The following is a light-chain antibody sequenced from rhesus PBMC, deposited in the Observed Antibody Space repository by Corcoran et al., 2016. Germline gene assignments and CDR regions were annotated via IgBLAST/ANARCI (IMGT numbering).Light chain of an antibody. CDR2: GAS. CDR1: QSVGSY. V-gene: IGKV3-24*04. Sequence: ETVVTQSPATLSLSPGERATLSCRASQSVGSYLAWYQQKPGQAPSLLIYGASSRATGIPDRFSGSGSGTDFTLTISSLEPEDVGVYYCQQSSNLSHSFGQWTKVEIK. J-gene: IGKJ2*01. CDR3: QQSSNLSHS.